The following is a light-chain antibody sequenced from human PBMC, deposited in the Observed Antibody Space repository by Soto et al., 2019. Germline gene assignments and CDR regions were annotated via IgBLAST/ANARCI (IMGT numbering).Light chain of an antibody. CDR2: GAH. CDR3: QQYGSSPLMYT. V-gene: IGKV3-20*01. CDR1: QSVSSSY. Sequence: EIVLTQSPGTLSLSPGERATLSCRASQSVSSSYLAWYQQKPGQAPRLLIYGAHSMATGIPDRFSGSGSGTDFTLTISRLEPEDFAVYYCQQYGSSPLMYTFGQGTQLEIK. J-gene: IGKJ2*01.